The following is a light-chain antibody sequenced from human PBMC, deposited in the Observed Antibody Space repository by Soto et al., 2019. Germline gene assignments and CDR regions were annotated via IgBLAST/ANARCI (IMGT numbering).Light chain of an antibody. Sequence: VLTQSPGTLSLSPGERATLSCRASQSFSSTYLAWYQQKPGQAPRLLIYGASSRATGIPDRFSGGGSGTDFSLTISRLDPEDFAVYYCQQYSSSPITFGQGTRLEI. V-gene: IGKV3-20*01. CDR1: QSFSSTY. CDR3: QQYSSSPIT. CDR2: GAS. J-gene: IGKJ5*01.